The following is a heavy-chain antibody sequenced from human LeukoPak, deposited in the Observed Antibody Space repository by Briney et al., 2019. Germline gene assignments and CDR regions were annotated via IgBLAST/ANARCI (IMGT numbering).Heavy chain of an antibody. V-gene: IGHV4-30-4*08. CDR1: GGSISSGDYY. J-gene: IGHJ4*01. D-gene: IGHD3-22*01. CDR3: ARDEAGSGYIDY. Sequence: SQTLSLTCTVSGGSISSGDYYWSWIRQPPGKGLEWIGYIYYSGSTYYNPSLKSRVTISVDTSKNQFSLKLSSVTAADTAVYYCARDEAGSGYIDYWGQGTLVTVSS. CDR2: IYYSGST.